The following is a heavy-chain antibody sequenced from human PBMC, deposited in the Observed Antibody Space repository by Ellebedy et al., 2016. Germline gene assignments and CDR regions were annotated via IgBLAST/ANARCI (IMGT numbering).Heavy chain of an antibody. CDR2: ITSRSDTV. CDR3: AKVLEGGYDPLDY. J-gene: IGHJ4*02. CDR1: GFIFSTYS. D-gene: IGHD5-12*01. Sequence: GESLKISCEASGFIFSTYSMNWVRQAPGKGLEWVSYITSRSDTVFYADSVKGRFTISRDNAKNSLYLQMNSLRAEDTAVYYCAKVLEGGYDPLDYWGQGTLVTVSS. V-gene: IGHV3-48*01.